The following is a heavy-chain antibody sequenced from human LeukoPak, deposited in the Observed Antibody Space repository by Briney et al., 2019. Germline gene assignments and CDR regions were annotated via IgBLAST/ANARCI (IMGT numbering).Heavy chain of an antibody. V-gene: IGHV4-61*08. J-gene: IGHJ4*02. D-gene: IGHD3-22*01. CDR3: ARGAGYDSSGYYYFDY. CDR1: GGSMSSGDYY. Sequence: PSETLSLTCTVSGGSMSSGDYYYTWIRQPPGKGLEWIGEINHSGSTNYNPSLKSRVTISVDTSKNQFSLKLSSVTAADTAVYYCARGAGYDSSGYYYFDYWGQGTLVTVSS. CDR2: INHSGST.